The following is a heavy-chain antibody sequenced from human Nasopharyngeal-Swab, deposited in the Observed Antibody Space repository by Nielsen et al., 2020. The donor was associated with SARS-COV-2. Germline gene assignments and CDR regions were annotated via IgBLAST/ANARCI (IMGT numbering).Heavy chain of an antibody. V-gene: IGHV3-23*01. CDR3: AKGYSGYPRNNWFDP. J-gene: IGHJ5*02. CDR2: ISGSGGST. CDR1: GFTFSSYA. D-gene: IGHD5-12*01. Sequence: GESLKISCAASGFTFSSYAMSWVRQAPGKGLEWVSAISGSGGSTYYADSVKGRFIISRDNSKNTLYLQMNSLRAEDTAVYYCAKGYSGYPRNNWFDPWGQGTLVTVSS.